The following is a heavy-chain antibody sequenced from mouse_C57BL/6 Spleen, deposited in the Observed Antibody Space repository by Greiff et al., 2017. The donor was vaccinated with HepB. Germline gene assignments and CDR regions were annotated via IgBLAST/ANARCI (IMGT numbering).Heavy chain of an antibody. V-gene: IGHV1-81*01. CDR2: IYPRSGNT. Sequence: VQLQQSGAELARPGASVKLSCKASGYTFTSYGISWVKQRTGQGLEWIGEIYPRSGNTYYNEKFKGKATLTADKSSSTAYMELRSLTSEDSAVYFCARRRDDYDGYWYFDVWGTGTTVTVSS. J-gene: IGHJ1*03. CDR3: ARRRDDYDGYWYFDV. CDR1: GYTFTSYG. D-gene: IGHD2-4*01.